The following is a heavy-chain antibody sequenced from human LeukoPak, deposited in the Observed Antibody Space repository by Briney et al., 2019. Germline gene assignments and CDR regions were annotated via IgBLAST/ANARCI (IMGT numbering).Heavy chain of an antibody. Sequence: ASVKVSCKASGYRFTSYGISWVRQAPGQGLEWMGWISASTGYTNYAQNLQGRVTMTTDTSTSTVYMELRSLRSDDTAVYYCASFQLGELGWSSWGQGTLVTVSS. CDR3: ASFQLGELGWSS. J-gene: IGHJ4*02. V-gene: IGHV1-18*01. CDR1: GYRFTSYG. D-gene: IGHD2-15*01. CDR2: ISASTGYT.